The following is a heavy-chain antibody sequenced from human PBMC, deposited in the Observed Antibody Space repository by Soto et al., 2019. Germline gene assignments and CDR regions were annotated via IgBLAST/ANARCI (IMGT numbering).Heavy chain of an antibody. J-gene: IGHJ6*02. V-gene: IGHV4-4*07. CDR1: GGSISSYY. CDR2: IYTSGST. CDR3: ARDPLQVGATKNYYYYYGMDV. Sequence: PSETLSLTCTVSGGSISSYYWSWIRQPAGKGLEWIGRIYTSGSTNYNPSLKSRVTMSVDTSKNQFSLKLSSVTAADTAVYYCARDPLQVGATKNYYYYYGMDVWGQGTTVTVSS. D-gene: IGHD1-26*01.